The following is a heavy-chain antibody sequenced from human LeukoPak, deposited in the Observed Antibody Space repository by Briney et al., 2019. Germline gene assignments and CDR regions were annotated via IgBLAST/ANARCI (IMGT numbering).Heavy chain of an antibody. J-gene: IGHJ3*02. V-gene: IGHV4-34*01. CDR3: ARDGPYYYDSSGYYDAFDI. Sequence: SETLSLTCAVSGGSFSGAFWTWIRQSPGKGLEWIGEVSRNGDTKQNPALMGRVMFLIDTSKKQFSLQLSSVTAADTAVYYCARDGPYYYDSSGYYDAFDIWGQGTMVTVSS. D-gene: IGHD3-22*01. CDR2: VSRNGDT. CDR1: GGSFSGAF.